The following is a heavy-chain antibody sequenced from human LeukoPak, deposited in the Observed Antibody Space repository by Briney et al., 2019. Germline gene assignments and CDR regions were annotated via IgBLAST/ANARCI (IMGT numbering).Heavy chain of an antibody. J-gene: IGHJ6*03. CDR1: GGSFSGYY. D-gene: IGHD5-24*01. CDR3: AREDYGYNYFPYYYYYMDV. V-gene: IGHV4-34*01. CDR2: INHSGST. Sequence: PSETLSLTCAVYGGSFSGYYWSWIRQPPGKGLEWIGEINHSGSTNYNPSLKSRVTISVDTSKNQFSLKLSSVTAADTAVYYCAREDYGYNYFPYYYYYMDVWGKGTTVTVSS.